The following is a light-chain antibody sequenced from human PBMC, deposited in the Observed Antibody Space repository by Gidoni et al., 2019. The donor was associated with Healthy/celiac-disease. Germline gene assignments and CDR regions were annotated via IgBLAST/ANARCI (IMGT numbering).Light chain of an antibody. V-gene: IGLV2-14*03. J-gene: IGLJ1*01. CDR2: DVS. Sequence: QSALTQPASVSGSPGQSITISCTGTRSAVGGYNYVSWYQQHPGKAPKLMIYDVSNRPSGVSNRFSGSKSGNTAPLTISGLQAEDEADYYCSSYTSSSTYVFGTGTKVTVL. CDR3: SSYTSSSTYV. CDR1: RSAVGGYNY.